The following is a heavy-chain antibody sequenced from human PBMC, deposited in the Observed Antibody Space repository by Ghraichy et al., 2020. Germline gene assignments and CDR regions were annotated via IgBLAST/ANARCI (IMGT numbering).Heavy chain of an antibody. D-gene: IGHD1-26*01. V-gene: IGHV5-51*01. CDR3: ARAPHSGSFFFDY. CDR1: GYTFATYW. Sequence: GESLNISCKTSGYTFATYWIGWVRQMPGKGLQWMALIYPHDTDTRYSPSFEGQVTISADRSTNTAHLQWSSLKASDTALYYCARAPHSGSFFFDYWGQGTLVTVSS. CDR2: IYPHDTDT. J-gene: IGHJ4*02.